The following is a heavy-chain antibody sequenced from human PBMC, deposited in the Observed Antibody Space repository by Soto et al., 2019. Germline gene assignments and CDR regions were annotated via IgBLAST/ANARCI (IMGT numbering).Heavy chain of an antibody. CDR2: IDPSGGIT. J-gene: IGHJ4*02. V-gene: IGHV1-46*01. D-gene: IGHD3-22*01. CDR3: AREVIGHDNYETIGYYFDH. Sequence: QVQLSQFGAEVKKPGASVKVSCKASGYSFTNFHIHWVRQAPGQGLEWMGMIDPSGGITRDAQRLQGRITMTMNASMMIVYMELRSLTSEDTAVYYCAREVIGHDNYETIGYYFDHWGQGTLVTVSS. CDR1: GYSFTNFH.